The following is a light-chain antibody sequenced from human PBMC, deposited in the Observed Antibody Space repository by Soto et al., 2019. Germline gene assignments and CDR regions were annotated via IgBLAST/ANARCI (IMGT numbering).Light chain of an antibody. Sequence: EIVMTQSPCTLSGSPGERATLTCRVSQTISSWLAWYQQKPGQAPRLLIYKASTLKSGVPPRFSGSGSGTEFTLTISSLQPDDFATYYCQHCNSYSETFGEGTKVDIK. CDR1: QTISSW. J-gene: IGKJ1*01. V-gene: IGKV1-5*03. CDR3: QHCNSYSET. CDR2: KAS.